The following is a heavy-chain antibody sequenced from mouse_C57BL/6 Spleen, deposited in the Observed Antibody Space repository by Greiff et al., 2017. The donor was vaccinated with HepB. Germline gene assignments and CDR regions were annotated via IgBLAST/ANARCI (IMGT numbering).Heavy chain of an antibody. Sequence: EVNVVESEGGLVQPGSSMKLSCTASGFTFSDYYMAWVRQVPEKGLEWVANINYDGSSTYYLDSLKSRFIISRDNAKNILYLQMSSLKSEDTATYYCARGGDEGFAYWGQGTLVTVSA. CDR3: ARGGDEGFAY. J-gene: IGHJ3*01. CDR1: GFTFSDYY. CDR2: INYDGSST. D-gene: IGHD3-3*01. V-gene: IGHV5-16*01.